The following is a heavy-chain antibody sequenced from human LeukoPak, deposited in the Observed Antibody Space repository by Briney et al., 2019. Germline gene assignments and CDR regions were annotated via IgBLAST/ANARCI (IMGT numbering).Heavy chain of an antibody. CDR3: ATVHSPPVAGTLFYYYYYGMDV. Sequence: GASVKVSCKASGYTFTSYYMHWVRQAPGQGLEWMGIINPSGGSTSYAQKFQGRVTMTEDTSTDTAYMELSSLRSEDTAVYYCATVHSPPVAGTLFYYYYYGMDVWGQGTTVTVSS. CDR1: GYTFTSYY. V-gene: IGHV1-46*01. J-gene: IGHJ6*02. D-gene: IGHD6-19*01. CDR2: INPSGGST.